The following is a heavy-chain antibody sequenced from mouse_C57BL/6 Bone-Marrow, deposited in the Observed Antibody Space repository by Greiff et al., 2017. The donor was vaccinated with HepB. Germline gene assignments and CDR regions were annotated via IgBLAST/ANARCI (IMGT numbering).Heavy chain of an antibody. V-gene: IGHV1-81*01. Sequence: QVQLQQSGAELARPGASVKLSCKASGYTFTSYGISWVKQRTGQGLEWIGEIYPRSGNTYYNEKFKGKATLTADKSSSTAYMELRSLTSEASAVYFCARGYSYYYGSSWDYWGQGTTLTVSS. CDR1: GYTFTSYG. CDR2: IYPRSGNT. J-gene: IGHJ2*01. CDR3: ARGYSYYYGSSWDY. D-gene: IGHD1-1*01.